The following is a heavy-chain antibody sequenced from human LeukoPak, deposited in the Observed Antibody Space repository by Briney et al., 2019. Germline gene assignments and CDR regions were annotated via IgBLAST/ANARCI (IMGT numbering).Heavy chain of an antibody. Sequence: GGSLRLACAASGFTLSAHFMDWVRKAPGKGLEWVGRSRNKVNNYNTEYAASVKGRFTISRDDSNNSLYLQMSSLKTEDTAVYFCVAMLRGVGYWGQGTLVTVSS. CDR1: GFTLSAHF. J-gene: IGHJ4*02. V-gene: IGHV3-72*01. D-gene: IGHD3-10*01. CDR2: SRNKVNNYNT. CDR3: VAMLRGVGY.